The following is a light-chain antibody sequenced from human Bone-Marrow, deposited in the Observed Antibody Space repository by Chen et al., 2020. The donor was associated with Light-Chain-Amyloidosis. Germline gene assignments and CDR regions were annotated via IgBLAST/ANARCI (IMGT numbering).Light chain of an antibody. J-gene: IGKJ4*01. CDR2: VSS. CDR3: QQYGTSPLT. CDR1: QTISSNY. Sequence: EIVLTQSPGTLSLSPGEGANLSCRVSQTISSNYLTWYQQKFGQAPRLLIYVSSSRAAGIPDRLTGSGSGTDCTLTINRLEPEDFAMYYCQQYGTSPLTFGGGTKVEIK. V-gene: IGKV3-20*01.